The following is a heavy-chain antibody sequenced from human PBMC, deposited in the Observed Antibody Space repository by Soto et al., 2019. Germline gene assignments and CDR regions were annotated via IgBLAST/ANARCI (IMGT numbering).Heavy chain of an antibody. CDR1: GFTFDDYA. Sequence: EVQLVESGGGLVQPGRSLRLSCAASGFTFDDYAMHWVRQAPGKGLEWVSGISWDSGTIGYADSVKGRFIISRDNAKNSLFLQMSSLKVEDTALYHCTQGHYPTMATPLDHWGQGTLVTVSS. CDR2: ISWDSGTI. CDR3: TQGHYPTMATPLDH. J-gene: IGHJ5*02. D-gene: IGHD5-12*01. V-gene: IGHV3-9*01.